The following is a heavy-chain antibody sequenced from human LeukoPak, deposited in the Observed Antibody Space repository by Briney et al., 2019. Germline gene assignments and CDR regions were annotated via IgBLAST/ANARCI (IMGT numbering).Heavy chain of an antibody. CDR1: GFTFDDYT. CDR3: FGGSGYNSDY. J-gene: IGHJ4*02. Sequence: PGGSLSLSCAASGFTFDDYTMHWVRQAPGKGLEWVSLISWDGGSTYYADSVKGRFTISRDNSKNTLYLQMNSLRAEDTALYSCFGGSGYNSDYWGQGTLVTVSP. CDR2: ISWDGGST. V-gene: IGHV3-43*01. D-gene: IGHD3-22*01.